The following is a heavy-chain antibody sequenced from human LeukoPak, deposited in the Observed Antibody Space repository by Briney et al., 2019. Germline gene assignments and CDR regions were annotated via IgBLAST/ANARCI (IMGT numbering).Heavy chain of an antibody. Sequence: PGGSLRLSCAASGFTFSSYWMSWVRQAPGKGLEWVANIKQDGNEKYYVDSVKGRFTISRDNAKNSLYLQMNSLRAEDTAVYYCARDLYYYDSSGYYLDAFDIWGQGTMVTVSS. CDR2: IKQDGNEK. CDR1: GFTFSSYW. V-gene: IGHV3-7*01. CDR3: ARDLYYYDSSGYYLDAFDI. D-gene: IGHD3-22*01. J-gene: IGHJ3*02.